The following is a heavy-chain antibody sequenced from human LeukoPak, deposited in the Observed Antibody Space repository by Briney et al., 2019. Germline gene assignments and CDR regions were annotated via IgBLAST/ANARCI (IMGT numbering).Heavy chain of an antibody. D-gene: IGHD6-13*01. CDR1: GFTFSSYA. CDR2: ISYDGSNK. Sequence: PGGSLRLSCAASGFTFSSYAMHWVRQAPGKGLEWVAVISYDGSNKYYADSVKGRFTISRDNSKNTLYLQMNSLRAEDTAVYYCAKVSGSRGYWGQGTLVTVSS. V-gene: IGHV3-30-3*01. CDR3: AKVSGSRGY. J-gene: IGHJ4*02.